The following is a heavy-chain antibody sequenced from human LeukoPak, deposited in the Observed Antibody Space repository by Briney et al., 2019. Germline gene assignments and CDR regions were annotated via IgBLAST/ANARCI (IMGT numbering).Heavy chain of an antibody. Sequence: GGSLRLSCAASGFTFNSYEMNWVRPAPGKGLEWVANIKKDGSEKYYVDAVKGRFTISRDNAKTSLYLQMNSLRAEDTAVYYCARDLSGIAGYTYGRGIDYWGQGTLVTVSS. CDR3: ARDLSGIAGYTYGRGIDY. CDR1: GFTFNSYE. J-gene: IGHJ4*02. D-gene: IGHD5-12*01. CDR2: IKKDGSEK. V-gene: IGHV3-7*01.